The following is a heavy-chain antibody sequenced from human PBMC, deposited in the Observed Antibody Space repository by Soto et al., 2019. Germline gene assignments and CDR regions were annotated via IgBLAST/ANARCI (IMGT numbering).Heavy chain of an antibody. V-gene: IGHV4-59*12. CDR2: ISYSGST. Sequence: QVQLQESGPGLVKPSETLSLTCTVSSDSISSYYWSWIRQPPGKRLEWIGYISYSGSTDYNPSLKSRVTISGDTSKNQFSLKVSSVNAEDPAVYYCARGTSWQLPFDYWGQGTLVTVSS. D-gene: IGHD6-13*01. CDR3: ARGTSWQLPFDY. CDR1: SDSISSYY. J-gene: IGHJ4*02.